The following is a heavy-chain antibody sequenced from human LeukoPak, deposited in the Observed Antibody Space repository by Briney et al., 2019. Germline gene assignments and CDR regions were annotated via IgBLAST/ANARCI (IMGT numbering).Heavy chain of an antibody. Sequence: ASVKVSCKASGYTFTGYYMHWVRQAPGQGLEWMGRINPNSGGATYAQKFQGRVTMTRDTSISTAYMELSRLRSDDTAVYYCARDRVLNYDILTGYRAYNWFDPWGQGTLVTVSS. CDR1: GYTFTGYY. CDR3: ARDRVLNYDILTGYRAYNWFDP. CDR2: INPNSGGA. J-gene: IGHJ5*02. D-gene: IGHD3-9*01. V-gene: IGHV1-2*06.